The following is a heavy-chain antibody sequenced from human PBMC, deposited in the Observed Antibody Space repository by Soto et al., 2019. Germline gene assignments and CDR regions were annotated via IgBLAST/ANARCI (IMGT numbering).Heavy chain of an antibody. J-gene: IGHJ4*02. CDR1: GFTFGSYA. CDR3: SSTYYFDTTGYYRSFDY. V-gene: IGHV3-23*01. Sequence: GGSLRLSCTASGFTFGSYAMSWVRLAPGKGLEWVSVAGPSGSSTYYADSVRGRFTISRDNVENTLYLQMNSLRVADTAFYFCSSTYYFDTTGYYRSFDYWGQGTLVTVSS. D-gene: IGHD3-22*01. CDR2: AGPSGSST.